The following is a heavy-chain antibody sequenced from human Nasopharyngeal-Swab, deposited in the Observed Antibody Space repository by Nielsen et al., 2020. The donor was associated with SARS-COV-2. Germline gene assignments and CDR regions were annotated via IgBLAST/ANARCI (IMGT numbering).Heavy chain of an antibody. CDR3: AKDLVVVITPNGMDV. J-gene: IGHJ6*02. V-gene: IGHV3-23*01. CDR2: ISGSGGST. Sequence: VRQAPGKGLEWVSAISGSGGSTYYADSVKGRFTISRDNSKSTLYLQMNSLRAEDTAVYYCAKDLVVVITPNGMDVWGQGTTVTVSS. D-gene: IGHD3-22*01.